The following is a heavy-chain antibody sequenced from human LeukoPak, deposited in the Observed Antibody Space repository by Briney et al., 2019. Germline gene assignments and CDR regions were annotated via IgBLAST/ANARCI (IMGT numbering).Heavy chain of an antibody. CDR2: IYFTGTT. Sequence: PSETLSLTCTVSGGSISSYWSWIRQSPGKGLEWIGYIYFTGTTNYNPSLKSRLTKSIDTSRNQFSLKLSSATAADTAIYYCVNGGSYLTKWGQGTLVTVSS. CDR3: VNGGSYLTK. V-gene: IGHV4-59*01. D-gene: IGHD3-10*01. J-gene: IGHJ4*02. CDR1: GGSISSY.